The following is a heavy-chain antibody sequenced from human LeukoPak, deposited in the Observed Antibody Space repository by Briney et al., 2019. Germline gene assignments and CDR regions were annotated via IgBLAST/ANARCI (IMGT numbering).Heavy chain of an antibody. J-gene: IGHJ6*02. CDR2: MSSTGDAI. CDR1: GFTFSDYY. Sequence: PGGSLRLSCVASGFTFSDYYMSSIRQAPGKGLEWVSYMSSTGDAIYYADSVKGRFTISRDNAKNSLFLQMNSLRAEDTAVYYCARGDGMDVWGQGTTVTVSS. V-gene: IGHV3-11*01. CDR3: ARGDGMDV.